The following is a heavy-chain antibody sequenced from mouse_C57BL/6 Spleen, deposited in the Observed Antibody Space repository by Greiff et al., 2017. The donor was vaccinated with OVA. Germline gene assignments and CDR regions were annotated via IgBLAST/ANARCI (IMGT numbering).Heavy chain of an antibody. CDR1: GYTFTSYG. V-gene: IGHV1-81*01. CDR2: IYPRSGNT. D-gene: IGHD3-3*01. CDR3: ARWGTETDWYFDV. J-gene: IGHJ1*03. Sequence: QVQLQQSGAELARPGASVKLSCKASGYTFTSYGISWVKQRKGQGLEWIGEIYPRSGNTYYNEKFKGKATLTADKSSSTAYMELRSLTSEDSAVYVCARWGTETDWYFDVWGTGTTVTVSS.